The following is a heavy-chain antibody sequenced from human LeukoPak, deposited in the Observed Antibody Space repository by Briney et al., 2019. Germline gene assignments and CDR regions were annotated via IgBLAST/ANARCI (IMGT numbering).Heavy chain of an antibody. CDR3: ARGLSNSI. V-gene: IGHV4-34*01. D-gene: IGHD2/OR15-2a*01. CDR1: GGSFSGYY. J-gene: IGHJ4*02. Sequence: PSETLSLTCAVYGGSFSGYYWSWIRQPPGKGLEWIGEIKHSGSTNYNPSLKSRVTISVDTSKNQFSLKLSSVTAADTAVYYCARGLSNSIWGQGTLVTVSS. CDR2: IKHSGST.